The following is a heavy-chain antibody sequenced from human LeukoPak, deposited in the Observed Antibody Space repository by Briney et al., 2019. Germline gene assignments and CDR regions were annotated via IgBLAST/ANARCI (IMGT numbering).Heavy chain of an antibody. CDR2: MNPNSGNK. CDR1: GYTFTTYD. CDR3: ARGPNKSDGCNSGSVWLDR. D-gene: IGHD4-23*01. Sequence: ASVKVSCKASGYTFTTYDNYWVRLAPGPGLGLMGLMNPNSGNKGYAQKFKGRVTMTRNTSISTAYMELSSLRSEDTAVYYCARGPNKSDGCNSGSVWLDRWGQGTLVTVS. J-gene: IGHJ5*02. V-gene: IGHV1-8*01.